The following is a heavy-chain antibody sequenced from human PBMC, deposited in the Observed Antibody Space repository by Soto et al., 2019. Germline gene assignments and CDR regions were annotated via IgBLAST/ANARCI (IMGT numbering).Heavy chain of an antibody. CDR1: GFTFSSYS. J-gene: IGHJ4*02. CDR3: ARDAPRCSGGSCFGF. V-gene: IGHV3-48*02. CDR2: INSGSSTI. D-gene: IGHD2-15*01. Sequence: EVQLVESGGGLVQPGGSLRLSCAASGFTFSSYSMNWVRQAPGKGLEWVSYINSGSSTIYYADSVKGRFTISRDNAKNSLYLQMNSLRDEDTAVYYCARDAPRCSGGSCFGFWGQGTLVTVSS.